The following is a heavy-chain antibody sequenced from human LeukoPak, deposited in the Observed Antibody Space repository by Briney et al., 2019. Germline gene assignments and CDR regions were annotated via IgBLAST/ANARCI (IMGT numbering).Heavy chain of an antibody. J-gene: IGHJ4*02. CDR1: GFTFTNYA. V-gene: IGHV3-30*15. D-gene: IGHD2-8*02. CDR3: ARDGYSAGDVHYPSRAHLDS. Sequence: GGSLRLSCAASGFTFTNYAFHWVPESPGKGLEWVALISGDGTQKKFGDSVKGRVTISRDNSKNTLYLKMSSLRPEDTAVSYCARDGYSAGDVHYPSRAHLDSWGQGAVVTVSS. CDR2: ISGDGTQK.